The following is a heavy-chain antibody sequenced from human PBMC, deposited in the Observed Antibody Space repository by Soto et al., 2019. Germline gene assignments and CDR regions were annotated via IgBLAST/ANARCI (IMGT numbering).Heavy chain of an antibody. D-gene: IGHD2-8*01. CDR2: IYYSGST. CDR1: GGSISSGGYC. J-gene: IGHJ6*02. V-gene: IGHV4-31*03. Sequence: QVQLQESGPGLVKPSQTLSLTCTVSGGSISSGGYCWSWIRQHPGKGLEWIGYIYYSGSTYYNPSLKSRVTISVDTSKNQFSLKLSSVTAADTAVYYCARDRTKGTHFGGQDYYGMDVWGQGTTVTVSS. CDR3: ARDRTKGTHFGGQDYYGMDV.